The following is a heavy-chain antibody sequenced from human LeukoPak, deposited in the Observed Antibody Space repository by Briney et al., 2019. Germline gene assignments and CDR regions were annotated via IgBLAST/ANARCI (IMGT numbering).Heavy chain of an antibody. CDR2: INPNSRGT. CDR1: GYTFTGYY. Sequence: ASVKVSCKASGYTFTGYYMHWVQQAPGQGLEWMGWINPNSRGTNYAQKFQGRVTMTRDTSISTAYMELSRLRSDDTAVYYCARDGPEDYDILTGYYLSSWFDPWGQGTLVTVSS. CDR3: ARDGPEDYDILTGYYLSSWFDP. J-gene: IGHJ5*02. D-gene: IGHD3-9*01. V-gene: IGHV1-2*02.